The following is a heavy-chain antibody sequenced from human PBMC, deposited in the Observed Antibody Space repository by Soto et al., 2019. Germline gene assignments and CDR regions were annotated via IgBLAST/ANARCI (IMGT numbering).Heavy chain of an antibody. CDR2: IYYSGST. D-gene: IGHD4-17*01. J-gene: IGHJ6*02. CDR3: ARESTVTTVYYYYGMDV. Sequence: SETLSLTCTVSGGSISSGDYYWSWVRQPPGKGLEWIGYIYYSGSTYYNPSLKSRVTTSVDTSKNQFSLKLSSVTAADTAVYYCARESTVTTVYYYYGMDVWGQGTTVTVSS. CDR1: GGSISSGDYY. V-gene: IGHV4-30-4*01.